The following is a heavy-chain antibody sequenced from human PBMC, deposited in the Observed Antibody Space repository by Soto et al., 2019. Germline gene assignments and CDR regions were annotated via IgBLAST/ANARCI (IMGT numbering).Heavy chain of an antibody. Sequence: PGGSLRLSCAASGFTFSNYAMTWVRQAPGKGLDWVATITASGASTYYADSVKGRFTISRDNSKNVLYLRMNSLRAEDTAAYYCAKAVVPAATGKFDSWGQASLVTVSS. V-gene: IGHV3-23*01. J-gene: IGHJ4*02. CDR2: ITASGAST. CDR3: AKAVVPAATGKFDS. CDR1: GFTFSNYA. D-gene: IGHD2-2*01.